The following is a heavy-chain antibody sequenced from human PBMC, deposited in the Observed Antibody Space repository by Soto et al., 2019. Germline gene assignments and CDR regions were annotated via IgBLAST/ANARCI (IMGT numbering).Heavy chain of an antibody. Sequence: QVQFVQSGAEEREPGASVKVTCKTSGYTFTSHHIHWVRQAPGQWLEWMGLINAGDGYTQYSRTFQDRVTFSRDTSAGTAYMEFRGLTYEDPAVYYCTRAIGMVALDYWGQGTLVTVSS. J-gene: IGHJ4*02. D-gene: IGHD3-10*01. V-gene: IGHV1-3*05. CDR2: INAGDGYT. CDR1: GYTFTSHH. CDR3: TRAIGMVALDY.